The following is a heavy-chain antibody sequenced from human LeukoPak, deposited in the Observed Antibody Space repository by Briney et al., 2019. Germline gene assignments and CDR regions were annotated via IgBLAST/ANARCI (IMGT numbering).Heavy chain of an antibody. D-gene: IGHD3-16*02. CDR2: IYPSGST. Sequence: PSETLSLTCAVSGYSISGGYYWGWIRQPPGKGLEWIGSIYPSGSTYYNPSLKSRVTISGDTSKNQFSLKTSCEIGADPGMYYYARHLSTVIPNIWSQGSVVSVSS. V-gene: IGHV4-38-2*01. CDR3: ARHLSTVIPNI. CDR1: GYSISGGYY. J-gene: IGHJ4*02.